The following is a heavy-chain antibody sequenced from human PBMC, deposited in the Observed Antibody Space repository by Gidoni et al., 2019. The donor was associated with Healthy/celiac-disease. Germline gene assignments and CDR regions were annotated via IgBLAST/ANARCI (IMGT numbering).Heavy chain of an antibody. V-gene: IGHV5-51*01. J-gene: IGHJ3*02. CDR3: ARLPLHRAAADTGAFDI. Sequence: EVQLVQSGAEVKKPGASLKISCKGSGYSFTSYWIGWVRQMPGKGLEWMGIIYPGDSDTRYSPSFQGQVTISADKSISTAYLQWSSLKASDTAMYYCARLPLHRAAADTGAFDIWGQGTMVTVSS. CDR2: IYPGDSDT. CDR1: GYSFTSYW. D-gene: IGHD6-13*01.